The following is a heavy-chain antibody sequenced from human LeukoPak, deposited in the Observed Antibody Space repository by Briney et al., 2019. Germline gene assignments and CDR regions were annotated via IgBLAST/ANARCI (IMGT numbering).Heavy chain of an antibody. V-gene: IGHV4-59*01. J-gene: IGHJ3*02. CDR2: IYYSGST. CDR1: GGPISSYY. CDR3: ARGRYYDFWSGYRPSPVDAFDI. D-gene: IGHD3-3*01. Sequence: PSETLSLTCTVSGGPISSYYWSWIRQPPGKGLEWIGYIYYSGSTNYNPSLKSRVTISVDTSKNQFSLKLSSVTAADTAVYYCARGRYYDFWSGYRPSPVDAFDIWGQGTMVTVSS.